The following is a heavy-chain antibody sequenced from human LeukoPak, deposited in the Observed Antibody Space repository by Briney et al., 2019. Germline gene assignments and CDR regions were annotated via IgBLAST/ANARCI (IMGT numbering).Heavy chain of an antibody. CDR2: ISGSETI. CDR3: ARDSGTTGEVKFDP. D-gene: IGHD3-10*01. Sequence: SETLSLTCTVSGGSINSYWSWIRQPAGKGLEWIGRISGSETITYNPALQSRLSISIDTSKNQFSLKLMSVTAADTAVYYCARDSGTTGEVKFDPWGQGTLVTVSS. J-gene: IGHJ5*02. CDR1: GGSINSY. V-gene: IGHV4-4*07.